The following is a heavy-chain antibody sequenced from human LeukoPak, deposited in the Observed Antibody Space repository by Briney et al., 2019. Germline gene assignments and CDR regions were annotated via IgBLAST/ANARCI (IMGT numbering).Heavy chain of an antibody. Sequence: SVKVSCKASGGTFSSYAISWVRQAPGQGLEWMGRIIPILGIANYAQKFQGRVTITADKSTSTAYMELSSLRSEDTAVYYCARVHQYGDFDYWGQGTLVTVSS. J-gene: IGHJ4*02. D-gene: IGHD4-17*01. CDR1: GGTFSSYA. V-gene: IGHV1-69*04. CDR2: IIPILGIA. CDR3: ARVHQYGDFDY.